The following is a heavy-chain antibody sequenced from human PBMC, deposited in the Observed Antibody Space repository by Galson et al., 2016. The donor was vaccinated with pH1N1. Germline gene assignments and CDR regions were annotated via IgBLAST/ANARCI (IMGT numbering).Heavy chain of an antibody. CDR3: TRENHHKFDY. CDR1: GFTFTAYS. J-gene: IGHJ4*02. V-gene: IGHV3-72*01. CDR2: ITKRPEGYTT. Sequence: SLRLSCAASGFTFTAYSMNWVRQAPGKGLEWVGRITKRPEGYTTQDAASVTGRFIISREDSKDLLYLQMNSLKTEDTAVYYCTRENHHKFDYWGQGTLVTVSS.